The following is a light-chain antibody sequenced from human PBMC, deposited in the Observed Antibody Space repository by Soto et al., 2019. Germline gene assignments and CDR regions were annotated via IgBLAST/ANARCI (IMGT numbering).Light chain of an antibody. J-gene: IGKJ1*01. Sequence: EIVMTQSPATLSVSPGERATLSCRASASISTNLAWYQQKPGQAPRLIIFGASARATGVPARFTGIGSGTEFTLTISSLQSEDFAVYYCQHDSDWPPRGTFGQGTWVEIK. CDR3: QHDSDWPPRGT. CDR2: GAS. V-gene: IGKV3-15*01. CDR1: ASISTN.